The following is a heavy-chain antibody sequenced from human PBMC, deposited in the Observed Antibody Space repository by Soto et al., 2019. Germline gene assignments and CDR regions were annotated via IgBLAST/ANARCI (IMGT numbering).Heavy chain of an antibody. CDR2: ISYDGSNK. CDR3: ARDRLRLGELSLLGYFDY. Sequence: QVQLEESGGGVVQPGRSLRLSCAASGFSFSRHTMHWVRQAPGKGLDWVASISYDGSNKYYADSVKGRFTISRDNSKNTLSVKMDSLRAEDTAVYYCARDRLRLGELSLLGYFDYWGQGTLVTVSS. CDR1: GFSFSRHT. D-gene: IGHD3-16*02. J-gene: IGHJ4*02. V-gene: IGHV3-30*04.